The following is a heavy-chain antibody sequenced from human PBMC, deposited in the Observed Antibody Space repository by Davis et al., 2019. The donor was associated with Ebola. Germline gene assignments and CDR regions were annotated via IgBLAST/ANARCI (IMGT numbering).Heavy chain of an antibody. Sequence: GGSLRLSCAASGFIFNSFWMSWVRQAPGKGLELVANIKEDGTVKYSVDSVKGRFTASRDNSKNTLYLQMNTLRAEDTAVYYCAKDPARLRDNWFDPWGQGTLVTVSS. CDR3: AKDPARLRDNWFDP. J-gene: IGHJ5*02. CDR1: GFIFNSFW. CDR2: IKEDGTVK. D-gene: IGHD2-21*02. V-gene: IGHV3-7*03.